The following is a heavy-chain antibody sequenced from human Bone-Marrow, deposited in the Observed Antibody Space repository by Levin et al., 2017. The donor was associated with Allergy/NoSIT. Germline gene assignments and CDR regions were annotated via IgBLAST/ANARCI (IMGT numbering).Heavy chain of an antibody. CDR1: GVSITRSDYK. V-gene: IGHV4-39*01. Sequence: PSETLSLTCTVSGVSITRSDYKWGWIRQPPGKALEWIGSIHYSGSTYYNPSLNSRGSMSVDTSRSQFSLELRSLTAADTAVYYCGRAPYGDPRVFDYWGQGTLVTVSS. J-gene: IGHJ4*02. CDR3: GRAPYGDPRVFDY. CDR2: IHYSGST. D-gene: IGHD4-17*01.